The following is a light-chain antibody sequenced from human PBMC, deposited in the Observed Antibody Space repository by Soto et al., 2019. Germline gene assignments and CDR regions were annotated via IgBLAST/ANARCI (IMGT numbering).Light chain of an antibody. V-gene: IGKV3-15*01. J-gene: IGKJ5*01. Sequence: EIVMTQSPATLSASPGERATLSCRASQSVSSNLAWYQQEPGQAPRLLIYGASTRATGIPARFSGSGSGTEFSLTISSLQSEDFGVYYCQQRSNLPPTFGQGTRLEIK. CDR3: QQRSNLPPT. CDR2: GAS. CDR1: QSVSSN.